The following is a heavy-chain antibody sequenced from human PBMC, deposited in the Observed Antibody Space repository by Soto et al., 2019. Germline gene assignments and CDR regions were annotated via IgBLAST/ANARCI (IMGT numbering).Heavy chain of an antibody. CDR3: ARRTSTSGWRHYFDY. Sequence: PSETLSLTCAVYSGSFSGYYYSWIRQSPGKGLEWIGEITHGGSTTYSPSLKSRVTMSLDTSKNQFSLNMTSMTAADTAVYYCARRTSTSGWRHYFDYWGQGALVTVSS. D-gene: IGHD6-19*01. V-gene: IGHV4-34*01. J-gene: IGHJ4*02. CDR1: SGSFSGYY. CDR2: ITHGGST.